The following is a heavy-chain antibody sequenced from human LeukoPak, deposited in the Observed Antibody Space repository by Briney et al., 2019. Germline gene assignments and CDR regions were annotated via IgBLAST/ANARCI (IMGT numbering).Heavy chain of an antibody. J-gene: IGHJ3*01. CDR2: IKQDGSEI. CDR1: GFTFSTYW. CDR3: ARDLGEWEL. Sequence: GGSLRLSCAASGFTFSTYWMSWVRQAPGKGLEWVAIIKQDGSEIYYVDSVKGRFTISRDNAKNSLYLQMNSLRGEDTAVYYCARDLGEWELWGQGTMVTVSS. V-gene: IGHV3-7*01. D-gene: IGHD1-26*01.